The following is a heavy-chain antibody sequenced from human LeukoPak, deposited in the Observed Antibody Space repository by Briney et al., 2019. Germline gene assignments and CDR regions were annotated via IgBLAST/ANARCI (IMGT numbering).Heavy chain of an antibody. V-gene: IGHV1-69*01. Sequence: GASVKVSCKASGGTFSSYAISWVLQAPGQGLEWMGGIIPIFGTANYAQKFQGRVTITADESTSTAYMELSSLRSEDTAVYYCARDEGNDSSGYLPFDYWGQGTLVTVSS. J-gene: IGHJ4*02. CDR1: GGTFSSYA. CDR3: ARDEGNDSSGYLPFDY. D-gene: IGHD3-22*01. CDR2: IIPIFGTA.